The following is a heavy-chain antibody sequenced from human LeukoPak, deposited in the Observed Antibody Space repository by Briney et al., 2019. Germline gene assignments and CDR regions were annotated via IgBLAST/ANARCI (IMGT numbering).Heavy chain of an antibody. CDR2: ISRSSSDI. D-gene: IGHD2-21*02. CDR1: GFTFSNYN. Sequence: GGSLRLSCAASGFTFSNYNMNWVRQVPGKGVEWVSYISRSSSDIYYTHSVRGRFTISRDNAKASLYLQMNSLRDEDTAVYYCARDRYCGGDCSDAFDIGGRGTTVTVSS. CDR3: ARDRYCGGDCSDAFDI. J-gene: IGHJ3*02. V-gene: IGHV3-48*02.